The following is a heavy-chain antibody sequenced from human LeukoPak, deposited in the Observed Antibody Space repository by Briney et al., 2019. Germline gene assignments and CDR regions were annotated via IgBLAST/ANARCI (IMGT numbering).Heavy chain of an antibody. Sequence: PSETLSLTCTVSGGSISSYYWSWIRQPPGKGLEWIGYIYYSGSTNYNPSLKSRVTISVDTSKNQFSLKLSSVTAADTAVYYCARGSHSSTLGFDPWGQGTLVTVSS. J-gene: IGHJ5*02. D-gene: IGHD2-2*01. CDR1: GGSISSYY. V-gene: IGHV4-59*01. CDR3: ARGSHSSTLGFDP. CDR2: IYYSGST.